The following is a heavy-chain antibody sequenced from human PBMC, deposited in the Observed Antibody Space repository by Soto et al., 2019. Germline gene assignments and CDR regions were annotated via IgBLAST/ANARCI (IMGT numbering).Heavy chain of an antibody. CDR1: GGTFSSYT. D-gene: IGHD4-17*01. Sequence: GASVKVSCKASGGTFSSYTISWVRQAPGQGLEWMGRIIPILGIANYAQKFQGRVTITADKSTSTAYMELSSLRSEDTAVYYCASTIGNTVTTEDNWFDPWGQGTLVTVSS. V-gene: IGHV1-69*02. CDR2: IIPILGIA. CDR3: ASTIGNTVTTEDNWFDP. J-gene: IGHJ5*02.